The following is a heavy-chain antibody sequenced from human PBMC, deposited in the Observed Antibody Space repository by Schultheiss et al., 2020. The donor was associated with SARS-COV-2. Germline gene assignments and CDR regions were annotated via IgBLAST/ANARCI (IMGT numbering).Heavy chain of an antibody. D-gene: IGHD2-2*01. J-gene: IGHJ6*02. CDR1: GYSISSGYY. Sequence: SQTLSLTCAVSGYSISSGYYWGWIRQPPGKGLEWIGSIYHSGSTNYNPSLKSRVTISVDTSKNQFSLKLSSVTAADTAVYYCARALDLQMPLYYYYGMDVWGQGTTVTVSS. CDR2: IYHSGST. V-gene: IGHV4-38-2*01. CDR3: ARALDLQMPLYYYYGMDV.